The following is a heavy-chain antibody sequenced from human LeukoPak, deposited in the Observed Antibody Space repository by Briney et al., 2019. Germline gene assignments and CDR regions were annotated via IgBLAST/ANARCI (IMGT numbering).Heavy chain of an antibody. CDR3: AKVADRWFGESWSFDS. Sequence: GRSLRLSCAASGFTFSRYGIHWVRQAPGKGLEWVAVISYDGSKKYYADSMKGRFTISRDNSKNTLYLQMNSLRAEDTAVYYCAKVADRWFGESWSFDSWGQGTLVTVSS. CDR2: ISYDGSKK. V-gene: IGHV3-30*18. CDR1: GFTFSRYG. J-gene: IGHJ4*02. D-gene: IGHD3-10*01.